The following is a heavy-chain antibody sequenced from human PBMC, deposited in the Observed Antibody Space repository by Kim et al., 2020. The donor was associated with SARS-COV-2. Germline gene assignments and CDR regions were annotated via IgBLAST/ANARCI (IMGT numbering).Heavy chain of an antibody. CDR3: AIRLAVAGTVDY. Sequence: SETLSLTCAVSGDTMSSSHYWTWIRQPPGKGLEWIGSSHYSGNAFYNPSPKSRVTISVDTSRAQFSLRMTSVTAADTAVYYCAIRLAVAGTVDYWGLGIPVTVTS. J-gene: IGHJ4*02. D-gene: IGHD6-19*01. CDR1: GDTMSSSHY. V-gene: IGHV4-39*01. CDR2: SHYSGNA.